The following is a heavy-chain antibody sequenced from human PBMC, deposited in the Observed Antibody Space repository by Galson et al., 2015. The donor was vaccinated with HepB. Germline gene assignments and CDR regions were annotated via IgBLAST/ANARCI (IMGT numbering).Heavy chain of an antibody. D-gene: IGHD3-16*01. V-gene: IGHV5-51*01. CDR2: ICPGDSHT. J-gene: IGHJ5*02. CDR3: ASQVWGYLS. Sequence: QSGAEVKKPGESLKISCKASGYIFTNYCIGWVRQMPGKGLEWMGIICPGDSHTTYSPSFQGQVTISADKSIRTAYLQWNSLKASDTAMYYCASQVWGYLSWGQGTLVTVSS. CDR1: GYIFTNYC.